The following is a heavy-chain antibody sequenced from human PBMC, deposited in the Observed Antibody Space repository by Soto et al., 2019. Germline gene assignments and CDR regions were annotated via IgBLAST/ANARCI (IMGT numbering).Heavy chain of an antibody. V-gene: IGHV3-33*01. Sequence: QVHLVESGGGVVQPGGSLRLTCPASEFTFSPLGFHWVRRAPGKGLEWVAVIWSGGQNAYNGDSVKGRFTISRDDSKNTVYLQMDSLRAEDTAIYYCARDSSGGPTDFDYWGQGALVTVSS. D-gene: IGHD3-10*01. CDR2: IWSGGQNA. CDR1: EFTFSPLG. J-gene: IGHJ4*02. CDR3: ARDSSGGPTDFDY.